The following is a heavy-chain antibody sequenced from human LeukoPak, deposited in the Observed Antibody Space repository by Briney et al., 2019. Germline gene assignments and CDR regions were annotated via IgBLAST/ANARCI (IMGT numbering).Heavy chain of an antibody. J-gene: IGHJ6*02. Sequence: GESLKISCKGSGYSFTSYWIGWVRQMPGKGLEWMGIIYPGDSDTRYSPSFQGQVTISADKSISTAYLQWSRLKASDTATYYCARHKCSGGSCPTYYYGMDVWGQGTTVTVSS. CDR3: ARHKCSGGSCPTYYYGMDV. V-gene: IGHV5-51*01. CDR2: IYPGDSDT. CDR1: GYSFTSYW. D-gene: IGHD2-15*01.